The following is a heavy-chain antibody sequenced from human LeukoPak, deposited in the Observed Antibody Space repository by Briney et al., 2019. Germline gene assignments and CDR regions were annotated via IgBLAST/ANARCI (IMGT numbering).Heavy chain of an antibody. J-gene: IGHJ4*02. Sequence: SETLSLTCTVSGGSISSRSYYWGWIRQPPGKGLEWIGSVYYSGSTYYNPSLKSRVTISVDTSKNQFSLRLTSVTAADTAVYYCARTGYSGSYYYFDFWGQGTLVTVSS. V-gene: IGHV4-39*07. CDR1: GGSISSRSYY. D-gene: IGHD1-26*01. CDR2: VYYSGST. CDR3: ARTGYSGSYYYFDF.